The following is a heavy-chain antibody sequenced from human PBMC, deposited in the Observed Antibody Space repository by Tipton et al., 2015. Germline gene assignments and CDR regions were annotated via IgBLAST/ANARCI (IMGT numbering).Heavy chain of an antibody. Sequence: TLSRTCAVSAYSISSDYYWGWIRQPPGKGLEWIGSISHSGNTYYNPSLKSRVTISVDTSKSQFSLRLSSVTAADTAVYYCAAHCISTSCYYWFDPWGQGTLVTVSS. V-gene: IGHV4-38-2*01. J-gene: IGHJ5*02. D-gene: IGHD2-2*01. CDR1: AYSISSDYY. CDR3: AAHCISTSCYYWFDP. CDR2: ISHSGNT.